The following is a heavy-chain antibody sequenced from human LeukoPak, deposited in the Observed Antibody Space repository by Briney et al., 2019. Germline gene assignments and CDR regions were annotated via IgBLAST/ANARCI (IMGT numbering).Heavy chain of an antibody. J-gene: IGHJ5*02. CDR1: GFTFSTYG. V-gene: IGHV3-33*01. CDR2: ISHDLSFK. CDR3: TRDITDSSGFTWFDP. D-gene: IGHD3-22*01. Sequence: PARSLRLSCAVSGFTFSTYGMHWVRQGPGKGLEWVAVISHDLSFKYYADSVKGRFTISRDNSKNTLFLQMNSLRAEDTAVYYCTRDITDSSGFTWFDPWGQGTRDMVSS.